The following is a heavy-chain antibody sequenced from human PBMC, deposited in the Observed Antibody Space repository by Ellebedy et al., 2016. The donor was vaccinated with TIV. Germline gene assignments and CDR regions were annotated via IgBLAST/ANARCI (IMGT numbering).Heavy chain of an antibody. J-gene: IGHJ3*01. CDR3: VRGPYSGGHCDAFDV. CDR1: GFTFSDST. V-gene: IGHV3-30*04. CDR2: ISFDGRSV. Sequence: GGSLRLSXAASGFTFSDSTMHWVRQAPGKGLEWVAGISFDGRSVHYADSVKGRFTISRDNSKSTLYLQLNSLRDEEAAIYYCVRGPYSGGHCDAFDVWGRGTMVTISS. D-gene: IGHD6-19*01.